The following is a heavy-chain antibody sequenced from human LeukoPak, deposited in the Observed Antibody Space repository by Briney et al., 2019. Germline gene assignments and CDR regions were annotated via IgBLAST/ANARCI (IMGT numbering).Heavy chain of an antibody. D-gene: IGHD3-22*01. CDR3: AIRGFYDSSGYSEGGAFDI. J-gene: IGHJ3*02. V-gene: IGHV4-39*01. CDR1: GGSISSSSYY. Sequence: SETLSLTCTVSGGSISSSSYYWGWIRQPPGKGLEWIGSIYYSGSTYYNPSLKSRVTISVDTSENQFSLKLSSVTAADTAVYYCAIRGFYDSSGYSEGGAFDIWGQGTMVTVSS. CDR2: IYYSGST.